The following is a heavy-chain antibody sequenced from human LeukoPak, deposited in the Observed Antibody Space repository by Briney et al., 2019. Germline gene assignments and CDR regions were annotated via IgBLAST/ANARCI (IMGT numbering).Heavy chain of an antibody. CDR1: GFAFSSYV. D-gene: IGHD3-22*01. CDR2: ISVSGGST. Sequence: GGSLRLSCSASGFAFSSYVMHWVRQAPGKGLEWVSAISVSGGSTYYADSVKGRFTISRDNSKNTLYLQMNSLRDEDTAIYYCANYDSRGYRYGMDVWGQGTTVTVSS. V-gene: IGHV3-23*01. J-gene: IGHJ6*02. CDR3: ANYDSRGYRYGMDV.